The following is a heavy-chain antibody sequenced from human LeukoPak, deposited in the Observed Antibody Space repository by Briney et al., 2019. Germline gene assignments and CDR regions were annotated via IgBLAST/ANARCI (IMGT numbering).Heavy chain of an antibody. CDR2: ISYDGSNK. CDR1: GFTFSSYA. J-gene: IGHJ4*02. D-gene: IGHD2-2*01. V-gene: IGHV3-30-3*01. Sequence: SLRLSCAASGFTFSSYAMHWVRQAPGKGLEWVAVISYDGSNKYYADSVKGRFTISRDNSKNTLYLQMNSLRAEDTAVHYCARGVVVPSYWGQGTLVTVSS. CDR3: ARGVVVPSY.